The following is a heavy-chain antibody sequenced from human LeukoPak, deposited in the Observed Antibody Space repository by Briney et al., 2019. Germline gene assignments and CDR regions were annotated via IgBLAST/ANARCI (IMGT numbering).Heavy chain of an antibody. CDR1: GYTFTGHY. J-gene: IGHJ4*02. Sequence: ASVKVSCKASGYTFTGHYVHWVRQAPGQGLEWMGWINPNSGGTKYAQKFQGRVTMTRDTSISTAYMELSKLRSDDTAVYSCARDYGFYSGLYFFDYWGQGTLVTVSS. CDR2: INPNSGGT. V-gene: IGHV1-2*02. D-gene: IGHD1-26*01. CDR3: ARDYGFYSGLYFFDY.